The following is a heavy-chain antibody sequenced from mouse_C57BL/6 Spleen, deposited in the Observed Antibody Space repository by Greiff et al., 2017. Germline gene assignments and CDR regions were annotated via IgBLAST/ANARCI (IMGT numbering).Heavy chain of an antibody. J-gene: IGHJ2*01. CDR3: TRKARYYFDY. D-gene: IGHD3-1*01. Sequence: EVKVEESGGGLVQPGGSMKLSCAASGFTFSDAWMDWVRQSPEKGLEWVAEIRNKANNHATYYAESVKGRFTISRDDSKSSVYLQMNTLRAEDTGIYYCTRKARYYFDYWGQGTTLTVSS. V-gene: IGHV6-6*01. CDR1: GFTFSDAW. CDR2: IRNKANNHAT.